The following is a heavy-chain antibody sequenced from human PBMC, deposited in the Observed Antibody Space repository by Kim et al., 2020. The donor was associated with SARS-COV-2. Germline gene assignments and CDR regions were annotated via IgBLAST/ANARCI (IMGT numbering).Heavy chain of an antibody. V-gene: IGHV4-34*01. CDR1: GVSFSGYY. J-gene: IGHJ4*02. CDR2: INHSGST. CDR3: AGSRKKIVATATFDY. D-gene: IGHD5-12*01. Sequence: SETLSLTCAVYGVSFSGYYWSWIRQPPGKGLEWMGDINHSGSTNYNPSLKSRVTISADTSKNKFSLKLSSVIAADTAAYYCAGSRKKIVATATFDYWGEG.